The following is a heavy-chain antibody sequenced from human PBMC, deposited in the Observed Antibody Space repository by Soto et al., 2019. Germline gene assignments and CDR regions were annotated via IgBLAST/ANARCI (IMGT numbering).Heavy chain of an antibody. CDR3: ARGHLAVVPVASWFYYMDV. Sequence: GASVKVSCKASGYTFTSYGISWVRQAPGQGLEWMGWISAYNGNTNYAQKLQGRVTMTTDTSARTVYMELNGLRSEDTAVYFCARGHLAVVPVASWFYYMDVWGNGTTVTVSS. CDR2: ISAYNGNT. CDR1: GYTFTSYG. V-gene: IGHV1-18*01. D-gene: IGHD2-2*01. J-gene: IGHJ6*03.